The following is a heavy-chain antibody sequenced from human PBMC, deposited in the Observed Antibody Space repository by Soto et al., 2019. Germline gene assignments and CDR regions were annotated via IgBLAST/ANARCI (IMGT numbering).Heavy chain of an antibody. V-gene: IGHV4-31*03. D-gene: IGHD2-15*01. CDR3: ARDRVVVVAATPEIYYYYGMDV. J-gene: IGHJ6*02. CDR2: IYYSGST. CDR1: GGSISSGGYY. Sequence: SETLSLTCTVSGGSISSGGYYWSWIRQHPGKGLEWIGYIYYSGSTYYNPSLKSRVTISVDTSKNQLSLKLSSVTAADTAVYYCARDRVVVVAATPEIYYYYGMDVWGQGTTVTVSS.